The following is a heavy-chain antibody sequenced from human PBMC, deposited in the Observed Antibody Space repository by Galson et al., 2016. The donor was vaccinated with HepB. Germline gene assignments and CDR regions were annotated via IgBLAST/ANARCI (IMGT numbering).Heavy chain of an antibody. V-gene: IGHV4-30-2*01. Sequence: TLSLTCAVSGGYIRSGGYSWSWIRQPPGRGLEWIGYIYYSGSTHYNPSLKSRVTISVDLSKNQFSLNLVSVTAADTAVYYCARDRGWGIIWGQGILVTVSS. CDR1: GGYIRSGGYS. J-gene: IGHJ4*02. D-gene: IGHD3-16*01. CDR2: IYYSGST. CDR3: ARDRGWGII.